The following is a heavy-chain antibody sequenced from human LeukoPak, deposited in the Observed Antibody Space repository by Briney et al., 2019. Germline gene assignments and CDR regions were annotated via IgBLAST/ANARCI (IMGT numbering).Heavy chain of an antibody. CDR1: GFTFSSCA. CDR3: AKVVRKGYYFDY. CDR2: ISGSGGST. Sequence: GGSLRLSCAASGFTFSSCAMSWVRQAPGKGLEWVSAISGSGGSTYYADSVKGRFTISRDNSKNTLYLQMNSLRAEDTAVYYCAKVVRKGYYFDYWGQGTLVTVSS. V-gene: IGHV3-23*01. J-gene: IGHJ4*02. D-gene: IGHD6-6*01.